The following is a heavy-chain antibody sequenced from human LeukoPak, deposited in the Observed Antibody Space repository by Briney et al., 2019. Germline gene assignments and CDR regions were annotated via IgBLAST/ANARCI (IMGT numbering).Heavy chain of an antibody. CDR1: GGSISSGSYY. CDR3: ARSPDVGHSEYFQH. V-gene: IGHV4-61*02. D-gene: IGHD4-23*01. J-gene: IGHJ1*01. Sequence: SQTLSLTCTVSGGSISSGSYYWSWIRQPAGKGLEWIGRIYTSGSTNYNPSLKSRVTISVDTSKNQFSLKLSSVTAADTAVYYCARSPDVGHSEYFQHWGQGTLVTVSS. CDR2: IYTSGST.